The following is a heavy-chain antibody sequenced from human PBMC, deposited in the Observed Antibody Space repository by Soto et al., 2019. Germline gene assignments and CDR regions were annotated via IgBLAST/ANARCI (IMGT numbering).Heavy chain of an antibody. D-gene: IGHD3-3*02. J-gene: IGHJ4*02. CDR3: HRVADY. Sequence: AETLSLTCTVPGVSFIRYYWTWIRQPPGKGLESIGYVYYSGSTNYNPSLTSRVTISVATSKNQLSLTLSSVTAADTAVYYCHRVADYWGQGILVTVSS. CDR1: GVSFIRYY. CDR2: VYYSGST. V-gene: IGHV4-59*01.